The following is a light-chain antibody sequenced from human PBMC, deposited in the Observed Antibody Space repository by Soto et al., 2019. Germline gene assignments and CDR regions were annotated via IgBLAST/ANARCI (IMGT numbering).Light chain of an antibody. CDR1: RSNIGTNT. Sequence: QSVLTQAPSASGASGQRVTMSCSGSRSNIGTNTVNWYQQRPGTPPKFLIYDNYRRPSGVPDRFSGSQSGTSASLAINGLQSEDEAYYYCSAWDDSLNRPVFGGGTQLTVL. V-gene: IGLV1-44*01. CDR3: SAWDDSLNRPV. CDR2: DNY. J-gene: IGLJ2*01.